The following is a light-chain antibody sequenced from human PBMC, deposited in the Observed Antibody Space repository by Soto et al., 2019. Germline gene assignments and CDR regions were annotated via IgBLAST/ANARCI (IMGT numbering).Light chain of an antibody. V-gene: IGLV2-23*01. J-gene: IGLJ3*02. Sequence: QSVLTQPASVSGSPGQSITISCTGASSDVGSFNRVSWYQHHPGKAPKLMIYEDSKRPSGVSNRFSGSRSGNTASLTISGLQAEDEADYYCCSYAGSGTWVFGGGTKLTVL. CDR3: CSYAGSGTWV. CDR2: EDS. CDR1: SSDVGSFNR.